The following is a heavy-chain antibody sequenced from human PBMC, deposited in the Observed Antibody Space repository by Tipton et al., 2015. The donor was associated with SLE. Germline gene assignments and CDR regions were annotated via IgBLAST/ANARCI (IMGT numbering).Heavy chain of an antibody. V-gene: IGHV4-59*08. D-gene: IGHD4-23*01. Sequence: PGLVKPSETLSLTCSVSGGSISSYYWSWIRQPPAKGLEWIGFIYYNGKTNYNSSLKSRVTISVDTSKSQFSLKLRSVTAADTAVYYCARHGVVNYYYYGMDVWGQGTTVTVSS. CDR1: GGSISSYY. CDR3: ARHGVVNYYYYGMDV. J-gene: IGHJ6*02. CDR2: IYYNGKT.